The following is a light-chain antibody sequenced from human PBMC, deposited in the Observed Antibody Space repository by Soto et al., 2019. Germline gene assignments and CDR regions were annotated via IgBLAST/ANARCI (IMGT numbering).Light chain of an antibody. V-gene: IGLV2-8*01. CDR3: SSYAGSNNFV. Sequence: QSVLTQPPSASGSPGQSVTISCTGTSSDVGAYNYVSWYQQHPGKAPKLMIYEVSKLPSGVPDRFSGSKSGNTASLTVSGLQAEDEADYYCSSYAGSNNFVFGGGTKVTVL. CDR2: EVS. CDR1: SSDVGAYNY. J-gene: IGLJ3*02.